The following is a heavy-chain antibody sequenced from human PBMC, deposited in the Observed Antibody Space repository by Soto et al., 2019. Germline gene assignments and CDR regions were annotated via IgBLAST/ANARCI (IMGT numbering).Heavy chain of an antibody. CDR2: ISAYNGNT. J-gene: IGHJ6*02. CDR1: GYTFTSYG. D-gene: IGHD3-3*01. Sequence: QVQLVQSGAEVKKPGASVKVSCKAAGYTFTSYGISWVRQAPGQGLEWMGWISAYNGNTNYAQKLQGRVTMTTDTSTSTAYMELRSLRSDDTAVYYCARESNNYDFWSGYLRGGYYYGMDVWGQGTTVTVSS. V-gene: IGHV1-18*01. CDR3: ARESNNYDFWSGYLRGGYYYGMDV.